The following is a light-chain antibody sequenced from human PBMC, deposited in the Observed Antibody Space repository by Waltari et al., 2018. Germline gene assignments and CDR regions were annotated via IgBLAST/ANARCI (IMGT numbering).Light chain of an antibody. Sequence: QSVLTPPPSVSGAPGQRVTISCTGGGSNIGAGYDVHCYRQLPGKAPELLIYGVNNRPSGVPDRFVGSLSGTSASLAITGLQAEDEADYYCQSYDTSLSVVFGGGTKLTV. CDR1: GSNIGAGYD. V-gene: IGLV1-40*01. CDR3: QSYDTSLSVV. J-gene: IGLJ2*01. CDR2: GVN.